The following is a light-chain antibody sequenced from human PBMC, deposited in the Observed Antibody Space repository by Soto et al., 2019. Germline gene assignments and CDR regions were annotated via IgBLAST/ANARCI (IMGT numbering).Light chain of an antibody. V-gene: IGKV1-12*02. CDR2: GGS. CDR1: HHINIY. Sequence: DIQMTQSPSSVSASVGDRVTITCRASHHINIYLTWYPKRPGKAPKLLIYGGSTLQPGVPSRFSGRGSGTECSLTISSLQPEDLETYHCLQTSSFHFTFGGGTKVEIK. J-gene: IGKJ4*02. CDR3: LQTSSFHFT.